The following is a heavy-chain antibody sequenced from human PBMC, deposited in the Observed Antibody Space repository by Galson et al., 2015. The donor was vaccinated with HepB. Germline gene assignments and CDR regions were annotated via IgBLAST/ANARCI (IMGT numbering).Heavy chain of an antibody. CDR3: AKRLSSSSSSYYYYGMDV. CDR1: GFTFSSYG. CDR2: ISYDGSNK. D-gene: IGHD6-6*01. J-gene: IGHJ6*02. V-gene: IGHV3-30*18. Sequence: SLRLSCAASGFTFSSYGMHWVRQAPGKGLEWVAVISYDGSNKYYADSVKGRFTISRDNSKNTLYLQMNSLRAEDTAVYYCAKRLSSSSSSYYYYGMDVWGQGTTVTVSS.